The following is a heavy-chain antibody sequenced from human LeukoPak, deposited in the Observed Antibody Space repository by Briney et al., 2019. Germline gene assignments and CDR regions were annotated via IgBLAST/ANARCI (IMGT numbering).Heavy chain of an antibody. CDR2: ISAYNANT. D-gene: IGHD1-14*01. CDR3: ARDVPTYRCPDY. J-gene: IGHJ4*02. V-gene: IGHV1-18*01. Sequence: GASVKVSCKASGGTFSSYAIIWVRQAPGQGLEWMGWISAYNANTKYAQTLQGRVTMTTDTSTSTAYMELRSLRSDDTAVYYCARDVPTYRCPDYWGQGTLVTVSS. CDR1: GGTFSSYA.